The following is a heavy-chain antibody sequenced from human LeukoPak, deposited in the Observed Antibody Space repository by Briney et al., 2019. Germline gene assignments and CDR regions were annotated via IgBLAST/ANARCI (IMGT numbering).Heavy chain of an antibody. CDR2: ISSSSSTI. D-gene: IGHD3-22*01. J-gene: IGHJ4*02. CDR1: GFTFSSYS. CDR3: ARVIESYYDSSGHFDY. Sequence: PGGSLRLSCAASGFTFSSYSMNWVRQAPGKGLEWVSYISSSSSTIYYADSVKGRFTISRDNAKNSLYLQMNSLRAEDTAVYYCARVIESYYDSSGHFDYWGQGTLVTVSS. V-gene: IGHV3-48*01.